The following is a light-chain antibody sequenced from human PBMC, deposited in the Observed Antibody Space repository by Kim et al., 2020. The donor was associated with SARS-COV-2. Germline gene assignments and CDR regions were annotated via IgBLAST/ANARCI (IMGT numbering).Light chain of an antibody. J-gene: IGLJ2*01. CDR2: EDD. V-gene: IGLV6-57*03. CDR3: QSYNRDNVL. CDR1: SGSIDDNY. Sequence: KTVTISCTRSSGSIDDNYVQWYHQRPRGVPTTVIYEDDQRPSGVSDRFSGSIDNSSNSASLTISGLRTEDEAYYYCQSYNRDNVLFGGGTQLTVL.